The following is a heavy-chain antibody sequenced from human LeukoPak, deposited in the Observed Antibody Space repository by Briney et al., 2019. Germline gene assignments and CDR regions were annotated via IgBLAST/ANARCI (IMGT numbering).Heavy chain of an antibody. CDR3: ARASDYDFWSGTLDY. D-gene: IGHD3-3*01. CDR1: GFTFSSYW. J-gene: IGHJ4*02. Sequence: GGSLRLSCAASGFTFSSYWMHWVRQAPGKGLVWVSRINSDGSSTSYADSVKGRFTISRDTAKNTLYLQMNSLRAEDTAVYYCARASDYDFWSGTLDYWGQGTLVTVSS. V-gene: IGHV3-74*01. CDR2: INSDGSST.